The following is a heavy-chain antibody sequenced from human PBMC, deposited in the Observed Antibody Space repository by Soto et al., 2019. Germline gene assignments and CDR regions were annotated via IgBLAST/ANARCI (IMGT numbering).Heavy chain of an antibody. CDR3: ARESSSSGHDY. V-gene: IGHV1-18*01. J-gene: IGHJ4*02. CDR1: GYTFTSYG. CDR2: ISAYNGNT. Sequence: QVQLVQSGAEVKKPGASVKVSCKASGYTFTSYGISWVRQAPGQGLEWMGWISAYNGNTNYAQKPPXXVTMPTDTSTSTAYMELRSLRSDDPAVYYCARESSSSGHDYWGQGTLVTVSS. D-gene: IGHD6-13*01.